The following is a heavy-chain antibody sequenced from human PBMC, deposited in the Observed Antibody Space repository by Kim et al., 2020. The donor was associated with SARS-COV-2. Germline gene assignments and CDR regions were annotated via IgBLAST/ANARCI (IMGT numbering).Heavy chain of an antibody. J-gene: IGHJ4*02. Sequence: ASVKVSCKASGYTFTSYAMHWVRPAPGQRLEWMGWINAGNGNTKYSQKFQGRVTITRDTSASTAYMELSSLRSEDTAVYYCARSSVETGKGLFGYWGQGTLVTVSS. D-gene: IGHD1-1*01. CDR1: GYTFTSYA. V-gene: IGHV1-3*01. CDR2: INAGNGNT. CDR3: ARSSVETGKGLFGY.